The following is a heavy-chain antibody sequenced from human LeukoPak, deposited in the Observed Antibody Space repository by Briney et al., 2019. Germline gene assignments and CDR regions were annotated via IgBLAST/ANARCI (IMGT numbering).Heavy chain of an antibody. D-gene: IGHD6-19*01. Sequence: GGSLRLSCAVSGFSVSSNGMSWVRQAPGKWLEWISAISVNGEIAYYAASVKGRFIISRDNSKNTLYLQLSSLRAEDTAVYYCAQGYGSGWYPCWGQGSLVSVSS. CDR3: AQGYGSGWYPC. J-gene: IGHJ4*02. CDR1: GFSVSSNG. V-gene: IGHV3-23*01. CDR2: ISVNGEIA.